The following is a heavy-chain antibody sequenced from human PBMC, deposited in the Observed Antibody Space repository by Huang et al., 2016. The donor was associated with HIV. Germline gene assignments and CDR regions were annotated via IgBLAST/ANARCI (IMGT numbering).Heavy chain of an antibody. Sequence: QVQLQESGPGLVKPSETLSLTCTVSGGSISTHYWSWIRQPPGKGLEWIGSIDYSGSTNNSPSLKSRVTILLDTSKNQFSLRVNSVNAADTAMYYCARDHHDFWRGYRRMYFFDHWGQGTLVTVSS. CDR2: IDYSGST. CDR1: GGSISTHY. CDR3: ARDHHDFWRGYRRMYFFDH. D-gene: IGHD3-3*01. J-gene: IGHJ4*02. V-gene: IGHV4-59*11.